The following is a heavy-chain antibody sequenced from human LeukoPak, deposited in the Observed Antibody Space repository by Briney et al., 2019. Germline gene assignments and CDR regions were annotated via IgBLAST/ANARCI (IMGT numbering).Heavy chain of an antibody. CDR1: GFTFSNAW. V-gene: IGHV3-15*01. CDR2: IKSKNDGGTT. Sequence: GGSLRLSCAASGFTFSNAWMSWVRQAPGKGLEWVGRIKSKNDGGTTDYAAPVKGRFTISRDDSKTTLYLQMNSLKTEDTAVYYCTTGAGITETSYYWGQGTLVTVPP. D-gene: IGHD4-17*01. J-gene: IGHJ4*02. CDR3: TTGAGITETSYY.